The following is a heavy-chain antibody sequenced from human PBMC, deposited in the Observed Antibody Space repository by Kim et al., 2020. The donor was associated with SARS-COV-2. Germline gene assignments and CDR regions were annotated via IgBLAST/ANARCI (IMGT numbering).Heavy chain of an antibody. Sequence: ADSGKGRFTIARDNAKNTLYLQMNSLRAEDTAVYYCAKPPRGAVASSDYWGQGTLVTVSS. CDR3: AKPPRGAVASSDY. D-gene: IGHD6-19*01. V-gene: IGHV3-23*01. J-gene: IGHJ4*02.